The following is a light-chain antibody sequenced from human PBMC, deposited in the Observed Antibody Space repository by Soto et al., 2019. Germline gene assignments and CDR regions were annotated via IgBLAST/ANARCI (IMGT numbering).Light chain of an antibody. Sequence: QSVLTQPPSASGTPGQRVTISCSGSSSNIGNNTVNWYQQLPGTAPKLLIYSNNQRPSGVPDRFSGSRFSGSKSGTSASLAISGLQSEDEADYYCAAWDDSLNGPVFGGGTKLTVL. V-gene: IGLV1-44*01. CDR1: SSNIGNNT. CDR3: AAWDDSLNGPV. J-gene: IGLJ2*01. CDR2: SNN.